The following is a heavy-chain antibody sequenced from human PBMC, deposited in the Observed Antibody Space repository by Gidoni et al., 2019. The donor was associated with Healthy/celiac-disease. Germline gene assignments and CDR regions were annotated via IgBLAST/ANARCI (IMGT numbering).Heavy chain of an antibody. V-gene: IGHV5-51*01. CDR1: GYSFTSYW. Sequence: EVQLVQSGAEVKKPGESLKISCKGSGYSFTSYWIGWVRSMPGKGLEWMGIIYPGDSDTRYSPSFQGQVTISADKSISTAYLQWSSLKASDTAMYYCARSIRRGIVATMDAFDIWGQGTMVTVSS. CDR2: IYPGDSDT. J-gene: IGHJ3*02. D-gene: IGHD5-12*01. CDR3: ARSIRRGIVATMDAFDI.